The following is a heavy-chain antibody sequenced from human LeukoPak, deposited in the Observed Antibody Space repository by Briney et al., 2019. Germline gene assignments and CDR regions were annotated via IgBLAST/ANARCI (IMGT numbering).Heavy chain of an antibody. D-gene: IGHD3-3*01. Sequence: ASVTVSCKASGYTFTGYYMHWVRQAPGQGLEWLGWINPNSGGTNDAQKFQRRVTMTRDTSISTAYMELSRLRYDDTAVYYCARERNLANYDFWRGLFSSHISEFDPWGQGTLVTVSS. CDR3: ARERNLANYDFWRGLFSSHISEFDP. CDR2: INPNSGGT. CDR1: GYTFTGYY. J-gene: IGHJ5*02. V-gene: IGHV1-2*02.